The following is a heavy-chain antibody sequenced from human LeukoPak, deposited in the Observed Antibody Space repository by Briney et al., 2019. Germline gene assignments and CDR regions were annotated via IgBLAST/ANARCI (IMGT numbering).Heavy chain of an antibody. CDR2: ISGSGGST. J-gene: IGHJ4*02. D-gene: IGHD2-15*01. Sequence: GGSLRLSCAASGFTFSTYAMSWVRQAPGKGLEWVSAISGSGGSTYYADSVKGRFTISRDNSKNTLYLQMNSLRAEDTAIYYCAKGKYCSGGSCYGNFGYWGQGTLVTVSS. CDR1: GFTFSTYA. CDR3: AKGKYCSGGSCYGNFGY. V-gene: IGHV3-23*01.